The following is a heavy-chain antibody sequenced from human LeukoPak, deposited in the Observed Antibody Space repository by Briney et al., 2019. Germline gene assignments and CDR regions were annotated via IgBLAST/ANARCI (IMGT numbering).Heavy chain of an antibody. CDR1: GFTFSSYG. CDR3: ARGRGDQFLIRLYYFDY. CDR2: IWYDGSNK. Sequence: PGGSLRLSCAASGFTFSSYGMHWVRQAPGKGLEWVAVIWYDGSNKYYADSVKGRFTISRDNSKNTLYLQMNSLRAEDTAVYYCARGRGDQFLIRLYYFDYWGQGTLVTVSS. V-gene: IGHV3-33*01. J-gene: IGHJ4*02. D-gene: IGHD2-21*01.